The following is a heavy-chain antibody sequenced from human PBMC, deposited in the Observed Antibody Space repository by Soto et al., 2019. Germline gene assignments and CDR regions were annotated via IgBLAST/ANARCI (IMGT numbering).Heavy chain of an antibody. J-gene: IGHJ6*02. CDR2: IKQDGTEK. CDR3: ATSPHRDSERVFV. D-gene: IGHD1-26*01. V-gene: IGHV3-7*01. CDR1: GFPFSTYW. Sequence: EVQLVESGGGLVQPGGSLRLSCAASGFPFSTYWMRWVRLTPGKGLEWVANIKQDGTEKYYVDSVGGRLTGSRDNSKSSLYLQITSLRVEDTAVYYCATSPHRDSERVFVWGPGTAVTVS.